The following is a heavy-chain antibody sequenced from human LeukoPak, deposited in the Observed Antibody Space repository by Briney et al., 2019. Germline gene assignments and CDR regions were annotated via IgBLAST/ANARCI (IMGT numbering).Heavy chain of an antibody. D-gene: IGHD3-3*01. CDR2: ISSSGNTI. Sequence: GGSLRLSCATSGFIFSDYYMSWIRQAPGRGLEWISYISSSGNTIYYAESVKGRFTISRDNAKKSLYLQMNSLRADDTAVYYCSRDTKFLDYWGQGILSPSPQ. CDR1: GFIFSDYY. V-gene: IGHV3-11*01. J-gene: IGHJ4*02. CDR3: SRDTKFLDY.